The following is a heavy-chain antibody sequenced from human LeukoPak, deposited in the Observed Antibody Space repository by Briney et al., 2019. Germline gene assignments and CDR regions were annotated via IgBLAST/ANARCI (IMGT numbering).Heavy chain of an antibody. D-gene: IGHD7-27*01. J-gene: IGHJ4*02. CDR3: ATNVNWAPDH. CDR2: IKSKTDGGTT. CDR1: GFTFSNAW. V-gene: IGHV3-15*01. Sequence: GGSLRLSCAASGFTFSNAWMSWVRQAPGKGLEWVGRIKSKTDGGTTDYAAPVKGRFTISRDNAKNSLYLQMNSLRDEDMAVYYCATNVNWAPDHWGQGTLVTVSS.